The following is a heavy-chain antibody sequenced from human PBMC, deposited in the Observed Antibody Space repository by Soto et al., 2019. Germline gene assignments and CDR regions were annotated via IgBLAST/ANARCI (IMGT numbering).Heavy chain of an antibody. J-gene: IGHJ3*02. CDR2: INHSGST. CDR3: ARGRMTTIDQGAFDI. D-gene: IGHD4-17*01. Sequence: SETLSLTCAVYGGSFSGYYWSWIRQPPGKGLEWIGEINHSGSTNYNPSLKSRVTISVDTSKNQFSLKPSSVTAADTAVYYCARGRMTTIDQGAFDIWGQGTMVTVSS. CDR1: GGSFSGYY. V-gene: IGHV4-34*01.